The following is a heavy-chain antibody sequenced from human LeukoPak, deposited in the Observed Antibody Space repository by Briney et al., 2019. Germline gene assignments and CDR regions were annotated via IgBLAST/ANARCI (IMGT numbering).Heavy chain of an antibody. Sequence: SGGSLRLSCAASGFTFSSYAMSWVRQAPGKGLEWVSAISGSGGSTYYADSVKGRFTISRDNSKNTLYLQMNTLRAEDTAVYYCARPLRFLEWLLFSDWGQGTLVTVSS. V-gene: IGHV3-23*01. CDR1: GFTFSSYA. CDR3: ARPLRFLEWLLFSD. J-gene: IGHJ4*02. CDR2: ISGSGGST. D-gene: IGHD3-3*01.